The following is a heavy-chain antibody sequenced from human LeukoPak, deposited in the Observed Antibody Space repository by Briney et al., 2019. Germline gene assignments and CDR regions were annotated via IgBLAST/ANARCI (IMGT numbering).Heavy chain of an antibody. CDR3: ARTRYYYNSRSYGAPYYFDY. J-gene: IGHJ4*02. CDR1: GFTFSSYS. CDR2: ISSSSSTI. V-gene: IGHV3-48*04. D-gene: IGHD3-10*01. Sequence: GGSLRLSCAASGFTFSSYSMNWVRQAPGKGLEWVSYISSSSSTIYYADSVKGRFTISRDNAKTSLYLQMNSLRAEDTAVYYCARTRYYYNSRSYGAPYYFDYWGQGTLVTVSS.